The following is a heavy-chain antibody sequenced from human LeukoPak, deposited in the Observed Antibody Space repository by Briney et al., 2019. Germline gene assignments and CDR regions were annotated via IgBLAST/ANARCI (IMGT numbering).Heavy chain of an antibody. CDR1: GGSISSSSYY. D-gene: IGHD2-15*01. V-gene: IGHV4-39*02. CDR2: IYYSGST. J-gene: IGHJ5*02. Sequence: KPSETLSLTCTVSGGSISSSSYYWGWIRQPPGKGLEWIGSIYYSGSTYYNPSLKSRVTISVDTSKNQFSLKLSSVTAADTAVYYCARDVVFALNWFDPWGQGTLVTVSS. CDR3: ARDVVFALNWFDP.